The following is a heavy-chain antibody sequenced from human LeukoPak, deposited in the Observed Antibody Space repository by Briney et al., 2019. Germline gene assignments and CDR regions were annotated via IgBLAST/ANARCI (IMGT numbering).Heavy chain of an antibody. Sequence: GGSLRLSCAASGFTFSSYAMSWVRQAPGKGLEWVSAISGSGGSTYYADSVKGRFTISRDNSKNTLYLQMNSLRAEDTAVYYCAKRRGYCSSTSCREHYYYYGMDVWGQGTTVTVS. D-gene: IGHD2-2*01. CDR3: AKRRGYCSSTSCREHYYYYGMDV. V-gene: IGHV3-23*01. CDR1: GFTFSSYA. CDR2: ISGSGGST. J-gene: IGHJ6*02.